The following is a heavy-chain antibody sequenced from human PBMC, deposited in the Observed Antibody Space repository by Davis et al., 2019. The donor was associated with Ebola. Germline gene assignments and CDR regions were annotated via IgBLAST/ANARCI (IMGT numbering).Heavy chain of an antibody. D-gene: IGHD3-10*01. CDR2: IYYSGST. CDR3: ARTTLWFGETVDY. V-gene: IGHV4-59*08. CDR1: GGYISSYY. Sequence: SETLSLTCTVSGGYISSYYWSWIRQPPGKGLEWIGYIYYSGSTNYNPSLKSRVTISVDTSKNQFSLKLSSVTAADTAVYYCARTTLWFGETVDYWGQGTLVTVSS. J-gene: IGHJ4*02.